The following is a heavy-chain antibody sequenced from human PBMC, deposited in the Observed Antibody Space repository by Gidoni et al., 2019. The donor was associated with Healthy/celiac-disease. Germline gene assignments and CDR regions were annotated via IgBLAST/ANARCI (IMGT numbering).Heavy chain of an antibody. V-gene: IGHV3-7*03. D-gene: IGHD6-19*01. CDR1: GFTFSSYW. J-gene: IGHJ6*02. CDR3: ARDQWLEPYYYYGIDV. CDR2: IKQDGSDK. Sequence: EVQLVESGGGLVQPGRSLCFSCAASGFTFSSYWMSWVRQAPGKGLEWVANIKQDGSDKYYVDSVKGRFTISRDNAKNSLYLQMNRVRAEDTAVYYCARDQWLEPYYYYGIDVWGQGTTVTVSS.